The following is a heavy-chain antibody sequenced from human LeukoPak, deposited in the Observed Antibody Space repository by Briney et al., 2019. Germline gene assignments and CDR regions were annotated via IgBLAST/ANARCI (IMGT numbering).Heavy chain of an antibody. CDR3: AREDLDYYCMDV. D-gene: IGHD3/OR15-3a*01. V-gene: IGHV4-59*12. CDR1: GGSISSYY. CDR2: IYYSGST. Sequence: SETLSLTCTVSGGSISSYYWSWIRQPPGKGLEWIGYIYYSGSTNYNPSLKSRVTISVDTSKNQFSLKLSSVTAADTAVYYCAREDLDYYCMDVWGKGTTVTVSS. J-gene: IGHJ6*03.